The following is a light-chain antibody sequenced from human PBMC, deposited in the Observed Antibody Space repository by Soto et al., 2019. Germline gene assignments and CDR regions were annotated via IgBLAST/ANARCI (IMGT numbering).Light chain of an antibody. V-gene: IGKV2-28*01. CDR2: LGS. Sequence: EIVMTQSPLSLPVTPGEPASISCRSSQNLRHSNGFNYLDWYLQKPGQSPQLLIYLGSNRASGVPDRFSGSGSGTDFTLKISRVETEDVGVYYCMQALQTPWTFGQGTKVDIK. CDR3: MQALQTPWT. CDR1: QNLRHSNGFNY. J-gene: IGKJ1*01.